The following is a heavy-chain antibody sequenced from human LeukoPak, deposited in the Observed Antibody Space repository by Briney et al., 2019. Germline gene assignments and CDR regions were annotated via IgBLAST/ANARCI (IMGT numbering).Heavy chain of an antibody. Sequence: GGSLRLSCAASGFTFSSYETNWVRQAPGKGLEWVSYISSSGSTIYYADSVKGRFTISRDNAKNSLYLQMNSLRAEDTAVYYCARDEWGSAFDYWGQGTLVTVSS. CDR1: GFTFSSYE. CDR3: ARDEWGSAFDY. V-gene: IGHV3-48*03. D-gene: IGHD7-27*01. J-gene: IGHJ4*02. CDR2: ISSSGSTI.